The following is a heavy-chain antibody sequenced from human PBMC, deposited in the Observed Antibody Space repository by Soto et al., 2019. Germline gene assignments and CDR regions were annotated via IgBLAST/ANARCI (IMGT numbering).Heavy chain of an antibody. CDR2: IKQDGSEK. D-gene: IGHD4-4*01. CDR3: ARDHSNYVARWSDAFDI. V-gene: IGHV3-7*01. CDR1: GFTFSSYW. Sequence: EVQLVESGGGLVQPGGSLRLSCAASGFTFSSYWMSWVRQAPGKGLEWVANIKQDGSEKYYVDSVKGRFTISRDNAKNSLYLQMNSLRAEDTAVYYCARDHSNYVARWSDAFDIWGQGTMVTVSS. J-gene: IGHJ3*02.